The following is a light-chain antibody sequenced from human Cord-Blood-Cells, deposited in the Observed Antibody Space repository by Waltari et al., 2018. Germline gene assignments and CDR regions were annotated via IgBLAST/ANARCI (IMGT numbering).Light chain of an antibody. CDR2: EGS. CDR3: CSYAGSSTFVV. Sequence: QSALTQPASVSGSTGQSLTISCPGTSRDVGSYNLVSWYQQHPGKAPKLMIYEGSKLPSGVSNRFSGSKSGNTASLTISGLQAEDEADYYCCSYAGSSTFVVFGGGTKLTVL. V-gene: IGLV2-23*03. J-gene: IGLJ2*01. CDR1: SRDVGSYNL.